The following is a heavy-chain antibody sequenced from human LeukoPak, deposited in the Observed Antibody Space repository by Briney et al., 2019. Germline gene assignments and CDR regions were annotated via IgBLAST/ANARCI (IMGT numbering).Heavy chain of an antibody. CDR2: IYHTAGS. J-gene: IGHJ4*02. V-gene: IGHV4-30-4*01. D-gene: IGHD3-16*01. CDR1: GDSVTNDDVF. CDR3: SRALRYSQSYVAEY. Sequence: SETLSLTCTVSGDSVTNDDVFWGWTRQPPGAGLEYIGYIYHTAGSYYNPSLQSRLSMPIDTSRNQFSLKLTSVTDADTAVYHCSRALRYSQSYVAEYWGLGTLVTVSS.